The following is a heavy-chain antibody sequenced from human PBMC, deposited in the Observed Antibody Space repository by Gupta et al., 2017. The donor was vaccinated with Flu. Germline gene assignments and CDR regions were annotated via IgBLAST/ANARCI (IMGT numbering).Heavy chain of an antibody. CDR1: A. Sequence: AVTWVRQAPAKGLEWVSSISGDGESAYYADSVQGRFSVFRDNLRNTLYLQLNSLRVEDTAVYFCAKVFEGTSTYFFDYWGPGTLVTVSS. V-gene: IGHV3-23*01. D-gene: IGHD3-3*01. J-gene: IGHJ4*02. CDR3: AKVFEGTSTYFFDY. CDR2: ISGDGESA.